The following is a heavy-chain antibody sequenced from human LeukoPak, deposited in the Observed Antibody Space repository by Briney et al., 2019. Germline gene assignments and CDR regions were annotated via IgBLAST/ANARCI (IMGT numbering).Heavy chain of an antibody. Sequence: GGTLRLSCAASGFTFSSYGMSWVRQAPGKGLEWVSAITGSGGSTYYADSVKGRFTISRDNSKNTLYLQMNSLRAEDTAVYYCAKFSRDTANAFDIWGQGTLVTVSS. J-gene: IGHJ3*02. CDR1: GFTFSSYG. V-gene: IGHV3-23*01. D-gene: IGHD5-18*01. CDR2: ITGSGGST. CDR3: AKFSRDTANAFDI.